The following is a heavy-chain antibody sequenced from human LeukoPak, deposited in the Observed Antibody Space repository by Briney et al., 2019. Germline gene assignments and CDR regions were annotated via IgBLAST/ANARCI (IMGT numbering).Heavy chain of an antibody. Sequence: GGSLRLSCAASGFTLSSYSMNWVRQAPGKGLDWVAFIRHDGNKKLYADSVKGRFTISRDNSKNTLYLYVNSLRPDDSAVYYCVKDNPLDYWGQGTLVIVSS. V-gene: IGHV3-30*02. CDR3: VKDNPLDY. CDR1: GFTLSSYS. CDR2: IRHDGNKK. J-gene: IGHJ4*02.